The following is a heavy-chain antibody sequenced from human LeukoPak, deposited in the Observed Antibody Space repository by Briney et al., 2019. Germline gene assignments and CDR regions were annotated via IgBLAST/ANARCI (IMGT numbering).Heavy chain of an antibody. CDR2: ISYDGSNK. J-gene: IGHJ4*02. CDR1: GFTFSSYA. Sequence: PGGSLRLSCAASGFTFSSYAMHWVRQAPGKGLEWVAVISYDGSNKYYADSVKGRFTISRDNSKNTLYLQMNSLRAEDTAVYYCARVSELLPFDYWSQGTLVTVSS. CDR3: ARVSELLPFDY. D-gene: IGHD1-26*01. V-gene: IGHV3-30-3*01.